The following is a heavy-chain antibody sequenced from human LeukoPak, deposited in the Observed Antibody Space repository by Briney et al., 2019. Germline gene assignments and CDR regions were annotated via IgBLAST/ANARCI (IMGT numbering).Heavy chain of an antibody. CDR3: ARNGGNSDYDY. J-gene: IGHJ4*02. V-gene: IGHV4-59*01. Sequence: SETLPLTCTVSGGSISSYYWSWIRQPPGKGLEWIGYIYYSGSTNYNPSLKSRVTISVDTSKNQFSLKLSSVTAADTAVYYCARNGGNSDYDYWGQGTLVTVSA. CDR2: IYYSGST. CDR1: GGSISSYY. D-gene: IGHD4-23*01.